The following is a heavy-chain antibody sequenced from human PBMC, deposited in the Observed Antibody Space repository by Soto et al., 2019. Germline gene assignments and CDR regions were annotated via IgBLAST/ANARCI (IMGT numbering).Heavy chain of an antibody. D-gene: IGHD2-2*01. J-gene: IGHJ6*02. CDR3: ARGKYRGPKMYYYYGLDV. Sequence: PSETLSLTCAVYGGSSSGYYWTWIRQPPGKGLEWIGDVNHGANTNYNPSLKRRVSISVDMSNNQVSLSLSSVTAADTALYLCARGKYRGPKMYYYYGLDVWGQGTTVTVSS. CDR2: VNHGANT. V-gene: IGHV4-34*01. CDR1: GGSSSGYY.